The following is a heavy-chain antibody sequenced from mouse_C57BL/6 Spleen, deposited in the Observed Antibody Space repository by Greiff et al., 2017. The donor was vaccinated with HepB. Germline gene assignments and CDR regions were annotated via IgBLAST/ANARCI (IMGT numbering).Heavy chain of an antibody. Sequence: QVQLQEPGAELVRPGASVTLSCKASGYTFTDYEMHWVKQTPVHGLEWIGAIDPETGGTAYNQKFKGKAILTADKSSSTAYMELRSLTSEDSAVYYCTGGSDYYAMDYWGQGTSVTVSS. J-gene: IGHJ4*01. V-gene: IGHV1-15*01. CDR1: GYTFTDYE. CDR2: IDPETGGT. CDR3: TGGSDYYAMDY.